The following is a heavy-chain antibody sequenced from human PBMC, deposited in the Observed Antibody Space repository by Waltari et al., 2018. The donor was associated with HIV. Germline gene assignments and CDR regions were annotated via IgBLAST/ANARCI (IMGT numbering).Heavy chain of an antibody. CDR2: ISSTSSFI. Sequence: EVQLVESGGGLVKPGGSLRRSCVVSGFPFNTFSMKWVRQAPGKGLEWVSSISSTSSFIYYADSVKGRFTISRDNGKNSLYLQINNLRVEDTAVYYCASEDFWSGPHNWGQGTLVTVSS. J-gene: IGHJ4*02. CDR3: ASEDFWSGPHN. CDR1: GFPFNTFS. D-gene: IGHD3-3*01. V-gene: IGHV3-21*01.